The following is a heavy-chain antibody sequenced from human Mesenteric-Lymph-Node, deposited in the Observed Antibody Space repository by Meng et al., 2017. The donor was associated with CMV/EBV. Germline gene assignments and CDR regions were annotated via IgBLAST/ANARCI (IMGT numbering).Heavy chain of an antibody. D-gene: IGHD1-14*01. V-gene: IGHV3-30*02. CDR2: IRYDESNK. CDR1: GFTFSDYG. Sequence: GGCLRLSCAASGFTFSDYGMHWVRQAPGKGLEWVAFIRYDESNKYYADSVKGRFTISRDNSKNTLYLQMNSLRREDTAMYYCARPGYLDYWGRGTLVTVSS. J-gene: IGHJ4*02. CDR3: ARPGYLDY.